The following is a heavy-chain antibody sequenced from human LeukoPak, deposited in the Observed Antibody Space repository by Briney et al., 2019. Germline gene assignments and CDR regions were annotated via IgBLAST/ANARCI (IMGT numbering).Heavy chain of an antibody. V-gene: IGHV4-31*03. J-gene: IGHJ5*02. CDR3: ARRPKGWFDP. Sequence: SETLSLTCTVSGGSISSGSYYWSWIRQHPGKGLEWIGYIYYSGSTYYNPSLKSRVTISVDTSKNQFSLKLSSVTAADTAVYYCARRPKGWFDPWGQGTLVTVSS. CDR1: GGSISSGSYY. CDR2: IYYSGST.